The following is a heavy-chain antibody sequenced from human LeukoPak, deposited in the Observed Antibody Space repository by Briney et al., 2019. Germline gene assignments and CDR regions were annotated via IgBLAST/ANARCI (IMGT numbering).Heavy chain of an antibody. Sequence: GRSLRLSCAASGFTFSNSAMHWVRQAPGKGLEWVAVTSYDGNNKYYADSVKGRFTISRDNSKNTLYVQMNSLRAEDTAVYYCTRDGPVAGKGGFDYWGQEPWSPSPQ. CDR2: TSYDGNNK. V-gene: IGHV3-30*04. J-gene: IGHJ4*01. CDR3: TRDGPVAGKGGFDY. CDR1: GFTFSNSA. D-gene: IGHD6-19*01.